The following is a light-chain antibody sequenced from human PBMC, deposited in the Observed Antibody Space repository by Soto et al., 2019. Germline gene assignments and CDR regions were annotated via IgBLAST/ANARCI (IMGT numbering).Light chain of an antibody. J-gene: IGLJ2*01. V-gene: IGLV2-23*03. Sequence: QSALTQPASVSGSPGQSITISCTGISSDVGSYNLVSWYQQHPGKAPKLMIYEGSKRPSGVSNRFSGSKSGNTASLTVSGLQAEDEADYYFCSYADSSTFGFGGGTKVTVL. CDR3: CSYADSSTFG. CDR2: EGS. CDR1: SSDVGSYNL.